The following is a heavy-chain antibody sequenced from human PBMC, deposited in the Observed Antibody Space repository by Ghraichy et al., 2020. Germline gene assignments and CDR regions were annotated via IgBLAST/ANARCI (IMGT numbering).Heavy chain of an antibody. Sequence: SETLSLTCTVSGVSVISRYYDWGWIRQPPGKELEWIGNIYYSGSTHYNPSLKNRVTMSVDTSKNQFSLELTSMTAADTAVYYCARLPGSETPHYYTMDVWGQGTTVTVSS. CDR1: GVSVISRYYD. J-gene: IGHJ6*03. CDR3: ARLPGSETPHYYTMDV. V-gene: IGHV4-39*01. D-gene: IGHD1-1*01. CDR2: IYYSGST.